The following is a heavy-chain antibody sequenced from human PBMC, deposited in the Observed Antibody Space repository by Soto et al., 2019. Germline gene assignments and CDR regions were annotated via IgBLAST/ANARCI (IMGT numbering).Heavy chain of an antibody. Sequence: SETLSLTCTVSGGSISSGDYYWSWIRQPPGKGLEWIGYIYYSGSTYYNPSGGSTSYAQKFQGRVTMTRDTSTSTVYMELSSLRSEDTAVYYCARVYITIFGVVTGDPYGMDVWGQGTTVTVSS. CDR3: ARVYITIFGVVTGDPYGMDV. CDR2: IYYSGST. V-gene: IGHV4-30-4*02. J-gene: IGHJ6*02. D-gene: IGHD3-3*01. CDR1: GGSISSGDYY.